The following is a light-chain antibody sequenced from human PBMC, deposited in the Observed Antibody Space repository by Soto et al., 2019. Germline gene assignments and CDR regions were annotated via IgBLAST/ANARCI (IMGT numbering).Light chain of an antibody. Sequence: EIVLTQSPGTLSLSPGERATLSCRASQSVSSSYLAWYQQKPGQAPRLLIYGASSRATGIPERFSGSGSGADFTLTISRLEPKDFAVYYCQQYGSSPPTFGQGTKLEIK. J-gene: IGKJ2*01. V-gene: IGKV3-20*01. CDR1: QSVSSSY. CDR2: GAS. CDR3: QQYGSSPPT.